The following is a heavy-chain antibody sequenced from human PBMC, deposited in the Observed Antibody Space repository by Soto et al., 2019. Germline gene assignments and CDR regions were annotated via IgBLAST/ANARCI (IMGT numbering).Heavy chain of an antibody. V-gene: IGHV3-66*01. CDR1: GFTVSSNY. CDR3: ARENDFWSGYAFDY. D-gene: IGHD3-3*01. CDR2: IYSGGST. J-gene: IGHJ4*02. Sequence: GGSVRLSCAASGFTVSSNYMSWVRQAPGKGLEWVSVIYSGGSTYYADSVKGRFTISRDNSKNTLYLQMNSLRAEDTAVYYCARENDFWSGYAFDYWGQGTLVTVSS.